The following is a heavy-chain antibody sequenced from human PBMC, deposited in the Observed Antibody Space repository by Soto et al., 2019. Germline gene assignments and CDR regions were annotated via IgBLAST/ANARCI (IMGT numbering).Heavy chain of an antibody. CDR1: GFTFSSYA. V-gene: IGHV3-23*01. CDR2: ISGSGGTT. Sequence: GGSLRLSCAASGFTFSSYAMSWVRQAPGKGLEWVSGISGSGGTTYYADSVKGRFTISRDNSKNTLYLQLNILRAEDTAVYYCAKAQFQLWLGSHYYYHGLDVWGQGTTVTVSS. CDR3: AKAQFQLWLGSHYYYHGLDV. J-gene: IGHJ6*02. D-gene: IGHD6-19*01.